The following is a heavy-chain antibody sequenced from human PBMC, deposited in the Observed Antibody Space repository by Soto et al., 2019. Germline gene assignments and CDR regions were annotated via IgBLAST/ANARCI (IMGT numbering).Heavy chain of an antibody. J-gene: IGHJ4*01. CDR1: GYTFTNNG. V-gene: IGHV1-18*04. CDR2: ISPHNGNT. D-gene: IGHD3-22*01. CDR3: GRERYESSDPPVY. Sequence: ASVKVSCKASGYTFTNNGISWVRQAPGQGPEWMGWISPHNGNTNYAQSFQGRVTMTTDTSTSTAYMELRSLRYDHTAVYYRGRERYESSDPPVYWGHGTLVTVSS.